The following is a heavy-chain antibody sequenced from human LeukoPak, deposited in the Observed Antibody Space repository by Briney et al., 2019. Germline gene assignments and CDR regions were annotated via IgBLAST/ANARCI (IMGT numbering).Heavy chain of an antibody. J-gene: IGHJ4*02. CDR3: ARGPHTGVNYYDSSGYYY. CDR2: INHSGST. V-gene: IGHV4-34*01. D-gene: IGHD3-22*01. Sequence: PSETLSLTCAVYGGSFSGYYWSWIRQLPGKGLEWIGEINHSGSTNYNPSLKSRVTISVDTSKNQFSLKLSSVTAADTAVYYCARGPHTGVNYYDSSGYYYWGQGTLVTVSS. CDR1: GGSFSGYY.